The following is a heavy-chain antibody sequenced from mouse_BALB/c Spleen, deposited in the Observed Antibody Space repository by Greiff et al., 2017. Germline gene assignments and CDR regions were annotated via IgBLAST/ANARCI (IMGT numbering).Heavy chain of an antibody. CDR2: SRNKANDYTT. CDR1: GFTFSDFY. Sequence: EVNVVESGGGLVQPGGSLRLSCATSGFTFSDFYMEWVRQPPGKRLEWIAASRNKANDYTTEYSASVKGRFIVSRDTSQSILYLQMNALRAEDTAIYYCARDAPYDVYYGGAMDDWGQGTSVTVSS. D-gene: IGHD2-3*01. J-gene: IGHJ4*01. V-gene: IGHV7-1*02. CDR3: ARDAPYDVYYGGAMDD.